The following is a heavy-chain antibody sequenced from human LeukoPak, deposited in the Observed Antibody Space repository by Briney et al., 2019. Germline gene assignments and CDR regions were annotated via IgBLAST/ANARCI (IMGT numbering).Heavy chain of an antibody. CDR2: IYYSGST. CDR1: GGSISPYY. Sequence: SETLSLTCTVSGGSISPYYWSWIRQPPGKGLEWIGYIYYSGSTNYNPSLKSRVTISVDTSKNQFSLKLSSVTAADTAVYYCARAGSITMVRGVITRLSDYYGMDVWGQGTTVTVSS. V-gene: IGHV4-59*08. J-gene: IGHJ6*02. CDR3: ARAGSITMVRGVITRLSDYYGMDV. D-gene: IGHD3-10*01.